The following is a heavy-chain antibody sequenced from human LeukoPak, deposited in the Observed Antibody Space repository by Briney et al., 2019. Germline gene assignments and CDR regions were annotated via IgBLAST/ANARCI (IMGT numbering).Heavy chain of an antibody. Sequence: PSETLSLTCAVYGGSFSGYYWSWIRQPPGKGLEWIGEINHSGSTNYNPSLKSRVTISVDTSKNQFSLKLSSVTAADTAVYYCAVLWYSSSSGHWFDPWGQGTLVTVAS. V-gene: IGHV4-34*01. CDR1: GGSFSGYY. CDR3: AVLWYSSSSGHWFDP. J-gene: IGHJ5*02. CDR2: INHSGST. D-gene: IGHD6-6*01.